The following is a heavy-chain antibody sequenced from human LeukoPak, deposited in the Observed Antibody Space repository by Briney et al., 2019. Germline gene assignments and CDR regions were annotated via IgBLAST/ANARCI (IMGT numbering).Heavy chain of an antibody. J-gene: IGHJ3*02. CDR2: ISGSGAST. Sequence: GGSLRLSCVVSGLSFNKDVMSWFRQAPGKGLEWVSGISGSGASTYYADSVKGRFTISRDNSKNTLYLQMNSLRAEDTAVYYCARGDGQDAFDIWGQGTMVTVSS. V-gene: IGHV3-23*01. D-gene: IGHD4-17*01. CDR1: GLSFNKDV. CDR3: ARGDGQDAFDI.